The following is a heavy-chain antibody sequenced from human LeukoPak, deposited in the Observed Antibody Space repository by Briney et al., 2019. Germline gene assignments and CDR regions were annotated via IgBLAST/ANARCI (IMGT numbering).Heavy chain of an antibody. V-gene: IGHV3-48*04. Sequence: GGSLRLSCAASGLTFDDHGMSWVRQAPGKGLEWVSYISSSGSTIYYADSVKGRFTISRDNAKNSLYLQMNSLRAEDTAVYYCARLYYYGSGSYYNRDYWGQGTLVTVSS. CDR3: ARLYYYGSGSYYNRDY. CDR2: ISSSGSTI. J-gene: IGHJ4*02. CDR1: GLTFDDHG. D-gene: IGHD3-10*01.